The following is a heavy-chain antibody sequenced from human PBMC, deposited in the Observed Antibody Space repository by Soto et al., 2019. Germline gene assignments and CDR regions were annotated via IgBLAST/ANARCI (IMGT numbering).Heavy chain of an antibody. CDR2: ISTYNGNT. V-gene: IGHV1-18*01. Sequence: QVQLVQSGAEVKKPGATVKVSCKASGYNFTSYGISWVRQAPGQGLEWMGWISTYNGNTNSAQKLQGRVTMTTDTSTSIAYMELRSLRSDDTAVYYCASDYSYGMFGYWGQVTLVTVSS. CDR1: GYNFTSYG. D-gene: IGHD5-18*01. CDR3: ASDYSYGMFGY. J-gene: IGHJ4*02.